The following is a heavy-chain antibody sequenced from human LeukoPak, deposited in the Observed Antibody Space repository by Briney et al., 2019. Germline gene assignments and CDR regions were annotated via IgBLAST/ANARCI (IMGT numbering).Heavy chain of an antibody. CDR2: VIPIFGTA. J-gene: IGHJ4*02. CDR1: GGTFSSYA. V-gene: IGHV1-69*13. D-gene: IGHD6-13*01. Sequence: SVKVSCKASGGTFSSYAISWVRQAPGQGLEWMGGVIPIFGTANYAQKFQGRVTITADESMSTAYMELSSLRSEDTAVYYCARGDQQLVLNSVVYWGQGTLVTVSS. CDR3: ARGDQQLVLNSVVY.